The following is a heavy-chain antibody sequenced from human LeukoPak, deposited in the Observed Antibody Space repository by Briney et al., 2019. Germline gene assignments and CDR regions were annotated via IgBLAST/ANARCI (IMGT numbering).Heavy chain of an antibody. CDR3: ARGMFDSGHDPYNGGRGWAPMVSDGMDV. CDR2: MNPSGGST. V-gene: IGHV1-46*04. J-gene: IGHJ6*02. D-gene: IGHD6-19*01. Sequence: EASVKVSCKASGYTFTDYYMHWVRQAPGQGLEWMGIMNPSGGSTSYAQKLQGRVTMTRDTSTSTVYMEVSSLRSEDTAVYYCARGMFDSGHDPYNGGRGWAPMVSDGMDVWGQGTTVTVSS. CDR1: GYTFTDYY.